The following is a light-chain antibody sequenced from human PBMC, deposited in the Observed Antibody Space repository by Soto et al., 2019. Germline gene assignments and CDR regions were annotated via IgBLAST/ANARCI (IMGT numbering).Light chain of an antibody. CDR3: QQRSNWPLT. Sequence: IVLTHSPATLSLSPGERATLSFMASQSVSSYLAWYQQRPGQAPRLLIYDASNRATGIPARFSGSGSGTDFTLTISSLEPEDFAVYYCQQRSNWPLTFGGGTKVDTK. J-gene: IGKJ4*01. V-gene: IGKV3-11*01. CDR1: QSVSSY. CDR2: DAS.